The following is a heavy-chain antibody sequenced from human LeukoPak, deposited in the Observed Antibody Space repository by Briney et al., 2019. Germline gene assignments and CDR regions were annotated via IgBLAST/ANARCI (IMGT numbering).Heavy chain of an antibody. CDR3: VRDATETQMGWVYFDY. Sequence: AGGSLRLSCAASGFTFSSYEMNWVRQAPGKGLEWLLYISRSGTFIQYADSVKGRFTISRDDAKNSLYLQMNRLRAEDTGVYHCVRDATETQMGWVYFDYWGQGTLVTVSS. V-gene: IGHV3-48*03. D-gene: IGHD4-17*01. J-gene: IGHJ4*02. CDR2: ISRSGTFI. CDR1: GFTFSSYE.